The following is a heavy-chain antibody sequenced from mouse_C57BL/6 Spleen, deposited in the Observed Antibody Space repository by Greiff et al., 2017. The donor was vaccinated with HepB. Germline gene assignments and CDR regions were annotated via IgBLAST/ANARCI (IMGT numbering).Heavy chain of an antibody. D-gene: IGHD2-4*01. J-gene: IGHJ2*01. CDR3: ARRDYDYGVY. CDR1: GYTFTSYW. V-gene: IGHV1-61*01. Sequence: QVQLQQPGAELVRPGSSVKLSCKASGYTFTSYWMDWVKQRPGQGLEWIGNIYPSDSETHYNQKFKDKATLTVDKSSSTAYMQLSSLTSEDSAVYYCARRDYDYGVYWGQGTTLTVSS. CDR2: IYPSDSET.